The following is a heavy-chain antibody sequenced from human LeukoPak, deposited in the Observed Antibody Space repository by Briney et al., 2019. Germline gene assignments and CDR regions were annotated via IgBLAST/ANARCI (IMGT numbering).Heavy chain of an antibody. CDR3: ASIFGVAGDY. CDR2: ISGSGGST. Sequence: SGGSLRLSCAASGFTFSSNAMSWVRQAPGKGLEWVSAISGSGGSTYYADSVKGRFTTSRDKSKNTLYLQMNGLRAEDTAVYYCASIFGVAGDYWGQGTLVTVSS. J-gene: IGHJ4*02. CDR1: GFTFSSNA. D-gene: IGHD3-3*01. V-gene: IGHV3-23*01.